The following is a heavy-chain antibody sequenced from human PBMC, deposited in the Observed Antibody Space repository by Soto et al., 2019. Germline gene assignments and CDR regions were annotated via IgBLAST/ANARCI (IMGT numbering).Heavy chain of an antibody. CDR1: GFTLGTYW. D-gene: IGHD2-2*01. CDR3: ARGCGSCSCPYYFDC. Sequence: HPGGSLRLSCAASGFTLGTYWMSCVRQAPEKGLEWVATIRQDGSEKHCVDSVKGRFTISRDNAKNSLSLQMNSLRAEDTAVYYCARGCGSCSCPYYFDCSGPAPLGTVST. V-gene: IGHV3-7*01. J-gene: IGHJ4*02. CDR2: IRQDGSEK.